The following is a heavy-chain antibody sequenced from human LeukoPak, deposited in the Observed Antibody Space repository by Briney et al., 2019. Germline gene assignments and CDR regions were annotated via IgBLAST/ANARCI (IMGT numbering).Heavy chain of an antibody. J-gene: IGHJ4*02. CDR1: GYTFTSYD. D-gene: IGHD3-22*01. CDR2: MNPNSGNT. V-gene: IGHV1-8*01. Sequence: ASVKVSCKASGYTFTSYDINWVRQATGQGLEWMGWMNPNSGNTGYAQKFQGRVTMTRNTSISTAYMELSSLRSEDTAVYYCARAATYYYDSSGDWGQGTLVTVSS. CDR3: ARAATYYYDSSGD.